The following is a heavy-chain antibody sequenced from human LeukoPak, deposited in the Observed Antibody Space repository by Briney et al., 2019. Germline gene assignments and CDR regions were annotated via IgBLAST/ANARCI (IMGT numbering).Heavy chain of an antibody. Sequence: GGSLRLSCAASGFTFTTYAMSWVRQAPGKGLEWVSTVSAGGGSTYYADSVRGRFTISRDNSKNTLYLQMNSLRAEDTAVYYCARAVYYYDWGQGTLVTVSS. J-gene: IGHJ4*02. CDR2: VSAGGGST. CDR3: ARAVYYYD. CDR1: GFTFTTYA. D-gene: IGHD3-10*01. V-gene: IGHV3-23*01.